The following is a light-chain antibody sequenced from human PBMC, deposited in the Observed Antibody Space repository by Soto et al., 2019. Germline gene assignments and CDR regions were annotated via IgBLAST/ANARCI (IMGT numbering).Light chain of an antibody. V-gene: IGKV1-39*01. Sequence: DIQMTQSPSALSASVGDRVTITCRASQTISTYLNWYQQKPGKAPKLLIYAASTLQSGVPSRFSGSGSGTDFTLTISSLQPEDVATYYCQQSFGIPYTFGQGTRLEIK. CDR2: AAS. CDR1: QTISTY. CDR3: QQSFGIPYT. J-gene: IGKJ2*01.